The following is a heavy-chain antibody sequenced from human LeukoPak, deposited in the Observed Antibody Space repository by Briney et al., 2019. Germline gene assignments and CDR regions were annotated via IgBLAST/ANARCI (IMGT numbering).Heavy chain of an antibody. V-gene: IGHV3-23*01. CDR1: GFTFSSYW. CDR3: AKARGYSSSWYYFDY. CDR2: ISGSGGST. D-gene: IGHD6-13*01. Sequence: GGSLRLSCAASGFTFSSYWMSWVRQAPGKGLEWVSAISGSGGSTYYADSVKGRFTISRDNSKNTLYLQMNSLRAEDTAVYYCAKARGYSSSWYYFDYWGQGTLVTVSS. J-gene: IGHJ4*02.